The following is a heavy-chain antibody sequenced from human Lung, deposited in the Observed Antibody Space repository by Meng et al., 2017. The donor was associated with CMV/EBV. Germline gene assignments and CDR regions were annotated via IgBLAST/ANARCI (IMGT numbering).Heavy chain of an antibody. V-gene: IGHV1-18*01. J-gene: IGHJ6*02. CDR1: GYTFTSYG. D-gene: IGHD3-3*01. Sequence: ASVKVSCKASGYTFTSYGISWVRQAPGQGLEWMGWISAYNGNTNYAQKLQGRVTMTTDTSTSTAYMELRSLRSDDTAVYYCARDDEQSIFGVVIIGYYYYGMDVWGQGXTVTASS. CDR2: ISAYNGNT. CDR3: ARDDEQSIFGVVIIGYYYYGMDV.